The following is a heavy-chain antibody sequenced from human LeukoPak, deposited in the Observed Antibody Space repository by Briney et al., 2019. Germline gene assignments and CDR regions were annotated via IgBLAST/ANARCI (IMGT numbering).Heavy chain of an antibody. CDR3: ARNDASGLDY. CDR2: INPIGGST. V-gene: IGHV1-46*03. D-gene: IGHD3-10*01. J-gene: IGHJ4*02. CDR1: GYTFTNYY. Sequence: ASVKVSCKASGYTFTNYYMHWVRQAPEQGLEWMGFINPIGGSTSYAQKFQGRVTMTRDTSTSTVYMELSSLRSEDTAVYCCARNDASGLDYWGQGTLVTVSS.